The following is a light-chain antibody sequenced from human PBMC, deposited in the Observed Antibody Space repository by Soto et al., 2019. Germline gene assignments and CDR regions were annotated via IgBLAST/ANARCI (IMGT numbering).Light chain of an antibody. Sequence: DIEMTQSPSSLSASVGDRVTITCRASQTIASHLNWYQQKPGEAPKLLIYAASSLQSGVPSRFSGTSSGTTFTLIISSLQPEDFATYSCQQSHTFPLTFGPGTSVEIK. J-gene: IGKJ3*01. CDR1: QTIASH. V-gene: IGKV1-39*01. CDR2: AAS. CDR3: QQSHTFPLT.